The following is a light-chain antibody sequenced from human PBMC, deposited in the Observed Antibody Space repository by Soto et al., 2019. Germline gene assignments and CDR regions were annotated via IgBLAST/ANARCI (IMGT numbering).Light chain of an antibody. CDR3: QQFHSFPWT. V-gene: IGKV1-5*01. Sequence: DIQMTQSPSTLSASVGDRVTITCRASQTIHSFLAWYQQKAGKAPKLLIYDASNLESGVPSRFSGSGSGTEFTLTLSSLQPDDFATFYCQQFHSFPWTFGQGTKVEI. J-gene: IGKJ1*01. CDR2: DAS. CDR1: QTIHSF.